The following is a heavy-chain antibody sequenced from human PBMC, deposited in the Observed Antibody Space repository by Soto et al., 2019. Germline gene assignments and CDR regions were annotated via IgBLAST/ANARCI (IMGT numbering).Heavy chain of an antibody. Sequence: QGQLLQSGDEVKKPGASVRVSCRASGYDFTSYGISWVRQAPGQGLEWVSWISAYNGKRDTAQKFQGRVTMTLDTSTDTAHMELGDLTSGDTAVYYCARGRIVASIHDAFEIWGQGTMVAVSS. CDR2: ISAYNGKR. CDR1: GYDFTSYG. CDR3: ARGRIVASIHDAFEI. J-gene: IGHJ3*02. D-gene: IGHD2-21*01. V-gene: IGHV1-18*01.